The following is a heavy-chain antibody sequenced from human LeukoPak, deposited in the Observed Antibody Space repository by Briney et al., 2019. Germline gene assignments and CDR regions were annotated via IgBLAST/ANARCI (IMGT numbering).Heavy chain of an antibody. J-gene: IGHJ4*02. Sequence: GESLKISCKGSGYSFTSYWIGWVRQVRGKGLELMGIIYPGDCDTGYSPYFQGQVTISADKSISTAYLQWSSLKASDTAMYYCARPPRYCSTTSCHFDYWGQGTMVTVSS. V-gene: IGHV5-51*01. CDR3: ARPPRYCSTTSCHFDY. CDR2: IYPGDCDT. CDR1: GYSFTSYW. D-gene: IGHD2-2*01.